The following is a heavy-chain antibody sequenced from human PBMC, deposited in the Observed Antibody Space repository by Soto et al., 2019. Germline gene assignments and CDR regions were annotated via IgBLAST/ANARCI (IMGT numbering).Heavy chain of an antibody. D-gene: IGHD6-19*01. CDR3: AKDSGWPPKPYYYYGMDV. CDR1: GFTFSSYG. Sequence: GGSLRLSCAVSGFTFSSYGMHWVRQAPGKGLEWVAVISYDGSNKYYADSVKGRFTISRDNSKNTLYLQMNSLRAEDTAVYYCAKDSGWPPKPYYYYGMDVWGQGTTVTVSS. J-gene: IGHJ6*02. V-gene: IGHV3-30*18. CDR2: ISYDGSNK.